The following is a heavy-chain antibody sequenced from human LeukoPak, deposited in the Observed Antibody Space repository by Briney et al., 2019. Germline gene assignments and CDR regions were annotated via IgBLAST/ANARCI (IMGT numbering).Heavy chain of an antibody. Sequence: SAKVSCKASGGTFSSYAISWVRQAPGQGLEWMGGIIPIFGTANYAQKFQGRVTITADESTSTAYMELSSLRSEDTAVYYCAKWVVAATSYYFDYWGQGTLVTVSS. V-gene: IGHV1-69*13. CDR3: AKWVVAATSYYFDY. CDR1: GGTFSSYA. J-gene: IGHJ4*02. D-gene: IGHD2-15*01. CDR2: IIPIFGTA.